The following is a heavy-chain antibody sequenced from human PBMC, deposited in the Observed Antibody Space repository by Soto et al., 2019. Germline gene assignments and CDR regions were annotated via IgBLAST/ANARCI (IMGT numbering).Heavy chain of an antibody. V-gene: IGHV4-39*01. CDR1: GDSISSSIFY. CDR2: IFHTGAT. J-gene: IGHJ4*02. D-gene: IGHD2-21*01. CDR3: ARRRIVPTTNFDY. Sequence: SETLSLSCTVSGDSISSSIFYGGWILQPPGKGLEWIGHIFHTGATYQNPTLKSRLRMSVDTSKNQFSLNLSSVTDTDTAIYYCARRRIVPTTNFDYWGQGTLVTVSS.